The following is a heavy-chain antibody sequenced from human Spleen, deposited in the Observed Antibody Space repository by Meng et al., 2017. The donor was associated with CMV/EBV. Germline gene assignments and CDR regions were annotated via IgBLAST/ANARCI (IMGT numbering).Heavy chain of an antibody. V-gene: IGHV3-53*01. J-gene: IGHJ4*02. D-gene: IGHD3-22*01. CDR2: IYSGGST. CDR1: GFTVSGNY. CDR3: AKRPRGRGYYDSSGYYFDY. Sequence: GGSLRLSCAASGFTVSGNYMSWVRQGPGKGLEWVSLIYSGGSTYYADSVKGRFTISRDNSKNTLYLQMNSLRAEDTAVYYCAKRPRGRGYYDSSGYYFDYWGQGTLVTVSS.